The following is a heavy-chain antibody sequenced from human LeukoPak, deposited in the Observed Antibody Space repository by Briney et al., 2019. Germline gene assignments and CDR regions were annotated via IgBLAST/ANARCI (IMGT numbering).Heavy chain of an antibody. J-gene: IGHJ6*03. V-gene: IGHV3-23*01. D-gene: IGHD2-15*01. CDR2: ISSTGGTT. CDR1: GITFSSYG. CDR3: AKNGDRGAYCTGGTCYPYFYYYMDV. Sequence: GALRLSCAASGITFSSYGMSWVRQAPGKGLEWVSSISSTGGTTYYADSVKGRFTISRDNSKNTLYLQMNSLRAEGTTIYYCAKNGDRGAYCTGGTCYPYFYYYMDVWGKGTTVTI.